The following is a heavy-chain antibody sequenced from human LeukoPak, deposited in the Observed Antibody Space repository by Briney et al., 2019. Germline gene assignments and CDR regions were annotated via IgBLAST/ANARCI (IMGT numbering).Heavy chain of an antibody. V-gene: IGHV1-2*02. D-gene: IGHD5-12*01. CDR2: INPNSGGT. Sequence: ASVKVSCKASGYTFTGYYMHWVRQAPGQGLEWMGWINPNSGGTNYAQKLQGRVTMTTDTSTSTAYMELRSLRSDDTAVYYCARDQNSGYDFPLYYYYYYYMDVWGKGTTVTISS. J-gene: IGHJ6*03. CDR3: ARDQNSGYDFPLYYYYYYYMDV. CDR1: GYTFTGYY.